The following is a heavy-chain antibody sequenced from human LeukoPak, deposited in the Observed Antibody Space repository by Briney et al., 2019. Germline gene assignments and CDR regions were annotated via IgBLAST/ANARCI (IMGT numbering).Heavy chain of an antibody. Sequence: GGSLRLSCAASEFTFSSYWMSWVRQAPGKGLEWVAVIWYDGSNKYYADSVKGRFTISRDNSKNTLYLQMNSLRAEDTAVYYCARDTTWYSSSWYFSNNYYGMDVWGQGTTVTVSS. CDR1: EFTFSSYW. J-gene: IGHJ6*02. V-gene: IGHV3-33*08. CDR2: IWYDGSNK. CDR3: ARDTTWYSSSWYFSNNYYGMDV. D-gene: IGHD6-13*01.